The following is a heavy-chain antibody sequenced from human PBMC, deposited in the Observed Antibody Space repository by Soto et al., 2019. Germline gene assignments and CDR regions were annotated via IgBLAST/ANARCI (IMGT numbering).Heavy chain of an antibody. CDR3: AIIAYCGGDCYYNWCDP. CDR2: IIPIFGTA. D-gene: IGHD2-21*02. V-gene: IGHV1-69*12. CDR1: GGTFSSYA. Sequence: QVQLVQSGAEVKKPGSSVKVSCKASGGTFSSYAISWVRQAPGQGLEWMGGIIPIFGTANYAQKFQGRVTITADESTSTAYIELSSLRSEDTAVCYCAIIAYCGGDCYYNWCDPWGQGTLVTVSS. J-gene: IGHJ5*02.